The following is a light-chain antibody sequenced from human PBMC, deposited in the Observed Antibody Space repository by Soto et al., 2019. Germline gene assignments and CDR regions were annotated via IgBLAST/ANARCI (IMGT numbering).Light chain of an antibody. CDR2: EVS. V-gene: IGLV2-14*01. CDR1: NSDVGIYDF. CDR3: ISYSSDDGRYV. J-gene: IGLJ1*01. Sequence: QSVLTQPASVSGTPGQSITISCTGSNSDVGIYDFVSWYQHHPGRAPKLIVSEVSHRPSGVPNRFSGSKSGNTASLTISGLQPEDEADYYCISYSSDDGRYVFGTGTKVTVL.